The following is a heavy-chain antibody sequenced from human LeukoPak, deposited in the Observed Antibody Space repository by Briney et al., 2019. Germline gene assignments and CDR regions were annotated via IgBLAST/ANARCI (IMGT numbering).Heavy chain of an antibody. CDR3: ARDQGGVGY. CDR1: GFTFSNSG. CDR2: ISGSGDST. V-gene: IGHV3-23*01. Sequence: GGSLRLSCAASGFTFSNSGMNWVRQAPGKGLEWVSTISGSGDSTYYADSVKGRFTSSRDNSKNTLYLQMNSLRAEDTAVYYCARDQGGVGYWGQGTLVTVSS. D-gene: IGHD3-16*01. J-gene: IGHJ4*02.